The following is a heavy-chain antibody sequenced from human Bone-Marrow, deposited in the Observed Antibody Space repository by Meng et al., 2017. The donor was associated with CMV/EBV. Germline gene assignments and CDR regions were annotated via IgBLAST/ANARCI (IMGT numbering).Heavy chain of an antibody. D-gene: IGHD3-3*01. CDR1: GGSFSGYY. CDR2: INHSGST. Sequence: SQTLSLTCAVYGGSFSGYYWSWTRQPPGKGLEWIGEINHSGSTNYNPSLKSRVTISVDTSKNQFSLKLSSVTAADTAVYYCARLLRFLRDWFDPWGQGTLVTVSS. J-gene: IGHJ5*02. CDR3: ARLLRFLRDWFDP. V-gene: IGHV4-34*01.